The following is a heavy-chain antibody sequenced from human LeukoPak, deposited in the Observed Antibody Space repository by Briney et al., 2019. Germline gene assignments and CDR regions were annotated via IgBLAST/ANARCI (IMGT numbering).Heavy chain of an antibody. Sequence: PGGSLRLSCAASGFTFSSYSMNWVRQAPGKGLEWVSYISSSSTIYYADSVKGRFTISRDNAKNSLYLQMNSLRAEDTAVYYCARTEYSSGWHIGNWFDPWGQGTLVTVSS. CDR1: GFTFSSYS. V-gene: IGHV3-48*04. CDR2: ISSSSTI. CDR3: ARTEYSSGWHIGNWFDP. D-gene: IGHD6-19*01. J-gene: IGHJ5*02.